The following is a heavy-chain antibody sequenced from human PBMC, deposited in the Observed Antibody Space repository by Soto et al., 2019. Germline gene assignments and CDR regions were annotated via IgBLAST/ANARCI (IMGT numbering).Heavy chain of an antibody. J-gene: IGHJ3*02. Sequence: GSLRLSCEASRFSFSSHGMHWVRQAPGKGLEWLAVISYDASKEFCVDSVRGRFTISRDNSKNTLYLPMDSLRTEDTAVYYCASCGPLFVWNVKNDAFDIGGQGTMVTVSS. D-gene: IGHD2-21*01. CDR2: ISYDASKE. CDR1: RFSFSSHG. CDR3: ASCGPLFVWNVKNDAFDI. V-gene: IGHV3-30*03.